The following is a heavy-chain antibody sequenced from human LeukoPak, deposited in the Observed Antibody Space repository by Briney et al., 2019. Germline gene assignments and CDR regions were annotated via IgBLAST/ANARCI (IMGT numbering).Heavy chain of an antibody. CDR3: ASSSGWYLSSDY. V-gene: IGHV3-33*01. J-gene: IGHJ4*02. CDR2: IWYDGSDK. Sequence: GGSLRLSCAASGFTFRTYGMHWVRQAPGKGLEWVAVIWYDGSDKYHADSVKGRFTISRDNSKNMLYLQMNSLRAEDTAVYYCASSSGWYLSSDYWGQGTLVTVSS. CDR1: GFTFRTYG. D-gene: IGHD6-19*01.